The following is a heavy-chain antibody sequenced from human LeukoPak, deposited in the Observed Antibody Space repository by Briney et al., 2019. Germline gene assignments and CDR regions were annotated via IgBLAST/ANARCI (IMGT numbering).Heavy chain of an antibody. Sequence: GGALRLSCAASGFTFSSYGMSWVRQAPGKGLEWVSAISTGGGSTYYADSVKGRFTISRDNSKNTLYLQMNSLRVDDTAVYYCARDSGERGSGSYLIAYWGQGTLVTVSS. V-gene: IGHV3-23*01. J-gene: IGHJ4*02. CDR3: ARDSGERGSGSYLIAY. D-gene: IGHD3-10*01. CDR1: GFTFSSYG. CDR2: ISTGGGST.